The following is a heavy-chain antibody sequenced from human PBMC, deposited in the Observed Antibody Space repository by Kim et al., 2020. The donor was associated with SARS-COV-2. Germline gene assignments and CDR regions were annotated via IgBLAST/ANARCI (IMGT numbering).Heavy chain of an antibody. Sequence: GGSLRLSCAASGFTFSSYSMNWVRQAPGKGLEWVSSISSSSYIYYADSVKGRFTISRDNDKNSLYLQMNSLRAEDTAVYYCARVYGDWAFDYWGQGTRVTVSS. J-gene: IGHJ4*02. D-gene: IGHD4-17*01. V-gene: IGHV3-21*01. CDR2: ISSSSYI. CDR3: ARVYGDWAFDY. CDR1: GFTFSSYS.